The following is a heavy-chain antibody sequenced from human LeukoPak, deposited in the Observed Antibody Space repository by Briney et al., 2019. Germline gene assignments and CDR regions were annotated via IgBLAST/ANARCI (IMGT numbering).Heavy chain of an antibody. V-gene: IGHV4-38-2*02. J-gene: IGHJ5*02. Sequence: SETLSLTCAVSGYSISSGYYWGWIRQPPGKGLEWIGSIYHSGSTYYNPSLKSRVTISVDTSKNQFSLKLSSVTAADTAVYYCARDGANYCSECFDLWGQGTLVTVSS. CDR2: IYHSGST. CDR1: GYSISSGYY. D-gene: IGHD2-15*01. CDR3: ARDGANYCSECFDL.